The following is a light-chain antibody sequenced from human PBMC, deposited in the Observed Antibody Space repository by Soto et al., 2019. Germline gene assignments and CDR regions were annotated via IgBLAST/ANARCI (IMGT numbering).Light chain of an antibody. J-gene: IGLJ2*01. CDR2: DVS. Sequence: QSVLIQPASVSGSPGQSITISCTGTSSDVGGYNYVSWYQQHPGKAPKLMIYDVSNRPSGVSNRFSGSKSGNTASLTISGLQAEDEADYYCSSYTSSSTSMVFGGGTKLTVL. V-gene: IGLV2-14*01. CDR1: SSDVGGYNY. CDR3: SSYTSSSTSMV.